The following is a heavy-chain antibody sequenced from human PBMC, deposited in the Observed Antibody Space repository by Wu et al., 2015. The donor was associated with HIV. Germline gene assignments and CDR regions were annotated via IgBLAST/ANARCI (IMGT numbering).Heavy chain of an antibody. V-gene: IGHV1-2*02. CDR3: AREGSYHSKDGRGGHTPFDI. J-gene: IGHJ3*02. CDR2: INPNSGGT. D-gene: IGHD3-10*02. CDR1: GYTFTGYY. Sequence: QVQLVQSGAEVKKPGASVKVSCKASGYTFTGYYMHWVRQAPGQGLEWMGWINPNSGGTNYAQKFQGRVTMTRDTSISTAYMELSRLRSDDTAVYYCAREGSYHSKDGRGGHTPFDIWGQGQWSPSLQ.